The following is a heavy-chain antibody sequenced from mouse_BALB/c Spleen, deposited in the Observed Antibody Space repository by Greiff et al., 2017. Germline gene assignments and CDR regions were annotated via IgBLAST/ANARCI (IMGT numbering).Heavy chain of an antibody. CDR2: ISYSGST. CDR1: GYSITSDYA. CDR3: ARDYGELWYFDV. J-gene: IGHJ1*01. Sequence: EVKLQESGPGLVKPSQSLSLTCTVTGYSITSDYAWNWIRQFPGNQLEWMGYISYSGSTSYNPSLKSRISITRDTSKNQFFLQFNSVTTEDTATYYCARDYGELWYFDVWGAGTTVTFSS. V-gene: IGHV3-2*02. D-gene: IGHD1-1*01.